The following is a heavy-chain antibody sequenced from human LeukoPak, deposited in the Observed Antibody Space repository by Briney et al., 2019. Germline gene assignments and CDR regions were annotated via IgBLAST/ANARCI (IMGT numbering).Heavy chain of an antibody. CDR1: GYTFVSYV. CDR2: INPNSGGT. V-gene: IGHV1-2*02. CDR3: ARERPYCSSTSCPTEYFQH. J-gene: IGHJ1*01. Sequence: ASVKVSCKASGYTFVSYVISWVRQAPGQGLEWMGWINPNSGGTNYAQKFQGRVTMTRDTSISTAYMELSRLRSDDTAVYYCARERPYCSSTSCPTEYFQHWGQGTLVTVSS. D-gene: IGHD2-2*01.